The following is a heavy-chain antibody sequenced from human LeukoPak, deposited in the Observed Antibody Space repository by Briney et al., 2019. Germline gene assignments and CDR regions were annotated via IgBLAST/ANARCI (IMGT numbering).Heavy chain of an antibody. D-gene: IGHD3-10*01. Sequence: PGGSLRLSCAASGFTFSSYAMSWVRQAPGKGLEWVSLINDSGGNTYYADSVKGRFTISRDNSKNTLFLQMCSLRAEDTAVYYCAKTSAGIRGGYFDYWGQGTLVTVSS. CDR2: INDSGGNT. J-gene: IGHJ4*02. V-gene: IGHV3-23*01. CDR1: GFTFSSYA. CDR3: AKTSAGIRGGYFDY.